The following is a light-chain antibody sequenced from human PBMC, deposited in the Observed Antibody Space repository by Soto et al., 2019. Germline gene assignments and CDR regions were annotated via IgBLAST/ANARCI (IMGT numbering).Light chain of an antibody. J-gene: IGKJ2*01. CDR2: EVS. CDR1: QSLLPSRGKTY. CDR3: LQTIRLPYT. V-gene: IGKV2D-29*01. Sequence: DIVMTQTPISLSVTPGQPASISCKSSQSLLPSRGKTYLYWYLQRPGQPPHLLIKEVSNRCSVVPDRFSCSGSGTDFTLTISRVEAEDVGIYYCLQTIRLPYTFGQGTKLEI.